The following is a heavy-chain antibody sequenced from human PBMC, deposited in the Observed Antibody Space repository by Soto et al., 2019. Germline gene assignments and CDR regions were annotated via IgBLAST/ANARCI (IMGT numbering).Heavy chain of an antibody. CDR3: ARNSYYDFWSGYQRGFHL. Sequence: SETLSLTCAVSGYPISSGYYWGWIRQSPGKGLEWIGSLYHSGSTYYNPSLKSRVTISVDSSKNQFSLRLTSVTAADTAVYYCARNSYYDFWSGYQRGFHLCGQGTVVTVYS. D-gene: IGHD3-3*01. J-gene: IGHJ4*02. CDR1: GYPISSGYY. CDR2: LYHSGST. V-gene: IGHV4-38-2*01.